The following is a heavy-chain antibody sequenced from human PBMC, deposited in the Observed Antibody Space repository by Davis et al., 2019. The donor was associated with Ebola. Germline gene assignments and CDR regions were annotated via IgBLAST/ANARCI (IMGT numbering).Heavy chain of an antibody. J-gene: IGHJ5*02. CDR2: INNGGDPT. V-gene: IGHV3-23*01. CDR1: GFSSRSYP. CDR3: ARGRNWFDP. Sequence: GGSLRLSCAASGFSSRSYPLTWVRQAPGKGLEWVASINNGGDPTHYASSVKGRFTIPRDDSNDTLYLQMNSLRAEDTAVYYCARGRNWFDPWGQGTLVTVSS.